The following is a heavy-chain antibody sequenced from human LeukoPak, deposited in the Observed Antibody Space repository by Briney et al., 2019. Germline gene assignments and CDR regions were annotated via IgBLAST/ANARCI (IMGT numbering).Heavy chain of an antibody. CDR3: ARDTDTARALFDY. D-gene: IGHD5-18*01. V-gene: IGHV3-48*03. CDR2: ISSSGSTI. Sequence: GGSLGLSCAASGFTFSSYEMNWVRQAPGKGLEWVSYISSSGSTIYYADSVKGRFTISRDNAKNSLYLQMNSLRAEDTAVYYCARDTDTARALFDYWGQGTLVTVSS. J-gene: IGHJ4*02. CDR1: GFTFSSYE.